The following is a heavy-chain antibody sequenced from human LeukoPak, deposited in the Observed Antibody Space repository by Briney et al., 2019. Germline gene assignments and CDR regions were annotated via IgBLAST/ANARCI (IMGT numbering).Heavy chain of an antibody. V-gene: IGHV3-74*01. CDR3: ARGSAVAGTGDY. CDR2: IKSDGSRT. J-gene: IGHJ4*02. CDR1: GFTFSSYA. D-gene: IGHD6-19*01. Sequence: GGSLRLSCAASGFTFSSYAMSWVRQAPGKGLVWVSRIKSDGSRTSYADSVKGRFTISRDNAKNTLYLQMNSLRAEDTAVYYCARGSAVAGTGDYWGQGTLVTVSS.